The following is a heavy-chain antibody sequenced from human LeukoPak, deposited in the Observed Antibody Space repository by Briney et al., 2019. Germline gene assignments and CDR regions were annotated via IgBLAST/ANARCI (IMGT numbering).Heavy chain of an antibody. CDR1: GYTFTSYG. CDR3: VRDNGIVVVIIPLDY. Sequence: ASVKVSCKASGYTFTSYGISWVRQAPGQGLEWRGWISAYNGNTNYAQKLQGRVTMTTDTSTSTAYMELRSLRSDDTAVYYCVRDNGIVVVIIPLDYWGQGTLVTVSS. J-gene: IGHJ4*02. V-gene: IGHV1-18*01. CDR2: ISAYNGNT. D-gene: IGHD3-22*01.